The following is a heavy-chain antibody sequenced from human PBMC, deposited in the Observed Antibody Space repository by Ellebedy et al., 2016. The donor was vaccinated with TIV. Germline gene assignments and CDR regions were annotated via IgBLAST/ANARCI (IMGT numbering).Heavy chain of an antibody. CDR2: ISSNVVST. J-gene: IGHJ5*02. CDR1: GFTFSGYA. CDR3: ARDPTFDP. Sequence: GGSLRLSCAASGFTFSGYAMSWVRQAPGKGLEWVSTISSNVVSTFYVDSVKGRFTISRDNAKNSLYLQMNSLRAEDTAVYYCARDPTFDPWGQGTLVTVSS. V-gene: IGHV3-23*01.